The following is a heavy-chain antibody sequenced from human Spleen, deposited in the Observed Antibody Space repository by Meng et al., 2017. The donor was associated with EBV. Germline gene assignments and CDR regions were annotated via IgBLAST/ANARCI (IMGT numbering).Heavy chain of an antibody. J-gene: IGHJ4*02. V-gene: IGHV4-61*03. Sequence: QGQRQDSGPGLVKTSAPLSVTCTVSGGSVSRGSYYWSWIRQPPGKGLEWIGYIYYSGSTNYNPSLKSRVTISVDMSKNHFSLKLTSVTAADTAVYYCARVYNWNYVADYWGQGALVTVSS. D-gene: IGHD1-7*01. CDR3: ARVYNWNYVADY. CDR2: IYYSGST. CDR1: GGSVSRGSYY.